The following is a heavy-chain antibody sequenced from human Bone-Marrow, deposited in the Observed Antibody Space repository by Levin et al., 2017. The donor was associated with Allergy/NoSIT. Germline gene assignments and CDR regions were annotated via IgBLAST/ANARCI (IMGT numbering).Heavy chain of an antibody. V-gene: IGHV3-74*01. J-gene: IGHJ5*02. CDR3: ARDRFYSDSGSNFSWFDP. CDR2: IQSNGKT. D-gene: IGHD3-10*01. Sequence: QPGGSLRLSCAASGFTFSTYWMHWVRQAPGKGLVWVSRIQSNGKTNYADSVKGRFTISRDNAKNTLYLQMNSLTVEDTAVYYCARDRFYSDSGSNFSWFDPWGQGTLVTVSS. CDR1: GFTFSTYW.